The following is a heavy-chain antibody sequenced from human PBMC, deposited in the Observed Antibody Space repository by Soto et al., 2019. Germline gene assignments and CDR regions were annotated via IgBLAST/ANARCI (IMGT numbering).Heavy chain of an antibody. J-gene: IGHJ4*02. Sequence: PSATRSLTGAVSRGSISSGGYSWSLIRQPPGNGLEWIGYIYHSGSTYYHPSLKSRVTISVDRSKKQLSLKLSSVTAADTAVYYCASGKWKCRFGLDYWGQGTLVPVSS. CDR2: IYHSGST. CDR1: RGSISSGGYS. D-gene: IGHD1-1*01. CDR3: ASGKWKCRFGLDY. V-gene: IGHV4-30-2*01.